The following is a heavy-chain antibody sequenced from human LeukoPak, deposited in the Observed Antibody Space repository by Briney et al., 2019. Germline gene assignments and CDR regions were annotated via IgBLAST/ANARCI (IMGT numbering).Heavy chain of an antibody. J-gene: IGHJ4*02. CDR3: ARALIAAAGPGGYFDY. CDR2: IYHSGST. CDR1: GGSISSGGYY. D-gene: IGHD6-13*01. Sequence: PSETLSLTCTVSGGSISSGGYYWSWIRQPPGKGLEWIGYIYHSGSTHYNPSLKSRVTISVDRSKNQFSLKLSSVTAADTAVYYCARALIAAAGPGGYFDYWGQGTLVTVSS. V-gene: IGHV4-30-2*01.